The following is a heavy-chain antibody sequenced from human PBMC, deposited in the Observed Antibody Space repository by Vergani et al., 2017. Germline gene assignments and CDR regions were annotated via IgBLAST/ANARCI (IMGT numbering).Heavy chain of an antibody. V-gene: IGHV4-4*07. D-gene: IGHD3-22*01. CDR2: IYTSGST. CDR3: ARDRRARDSSGYYYSPLDY. J-gene: IGHJ4*02. CDR1: GGSISGDY. Sequence: QVQLQESGPGLVKPSETLSLTCTVSGGSISGDYWSWIRQPAGKGLEWIGRIYTSGSTNYNPSLKSRVTMSVDTSKNQFSLKLSSVTAADTAVYYCARDRRARDSSGYYYSPLDYWGQGTLVTVSS.